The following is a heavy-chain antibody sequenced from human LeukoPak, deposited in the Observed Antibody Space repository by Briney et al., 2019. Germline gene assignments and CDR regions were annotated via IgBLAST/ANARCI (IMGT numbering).Heavy chain of an antibody. CDR3: ARKRPNYFDY. CDR1: GFAFSNYW. J-gene: IGHJ4*02. Sequence: GGSLRLSCAASGFAFSNYWMAWVRQAPGKGPEWVANINLDGSQKYYVDSVKGRFTISGDNAENSLYLQMNSLRAEDTALYYCARKRPNYFDYWGQGTLVTVSS. V-gene: IGHV3-7*01. CDR2: INLDGSQK.